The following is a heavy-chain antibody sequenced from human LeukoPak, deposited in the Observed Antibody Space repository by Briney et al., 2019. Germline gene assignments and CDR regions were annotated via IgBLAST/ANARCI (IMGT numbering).Heavy chain of an antibody. J-gene: IGHJ3*02. CDR1: GYSFTSYW. CDR3: ARHQGDILRYFDWLFQGAFDI. Sequence: GESLQISCKGSGYSFTSYWIGWVRQLPGKGLEWMGIIYPGDSDTRYSPSFQGQVTISADKSISTAYLQWSSLKASDTAMYYCARHQGDILRYFDWLFQGAFDIWGQGTMVTVSS. D-gene: IGHD3-9*01. CDR2: IYPGDSDT. V-gene: IGHV5-51*01.